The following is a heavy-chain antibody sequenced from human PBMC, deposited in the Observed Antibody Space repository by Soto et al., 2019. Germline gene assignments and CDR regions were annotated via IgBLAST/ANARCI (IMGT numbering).Heavy chain of an antibody. CDR1: GFTFSSYY. J-gene: IGHJ6*03. D-gene: IGHD6-25*01. CDR2: IGTAGDT. Sequence: PWGPLRLSCAASGFTFSSYYMHWVRQATGKGLEWVSTIGTAGDTYYPGSVKGRFTISRENAKNSLYLQMNSLRAGDTAVYYCARNVAAGGYYYMDVWGKGTTVTVSS. V-gene: IGHV3-13*01. CDR3: ARNVAAGGYYYMDV.